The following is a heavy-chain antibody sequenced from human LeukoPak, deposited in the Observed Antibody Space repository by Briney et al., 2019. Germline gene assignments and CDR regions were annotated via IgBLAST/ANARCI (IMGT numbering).Heavy chain of an antibody. D-gene: IGHD6-13*01. Sequence: KPGGSLRLSCAASGFTFSSYSMNWVRQAPGEGLEWVSSISSSSSYTYYADSVKGRFTISRDNAKNSLYLQMNSLRAEDTAVYYCARSSRSSRRFDPWGQGTLVTVSS. CDR3: ARSSRSSRRFDP. CDR1: GFTFSSYS. CDR2: ISSSSSYT. J-gene: IGHJ5*02. V-gene: IGHV3-21*01.